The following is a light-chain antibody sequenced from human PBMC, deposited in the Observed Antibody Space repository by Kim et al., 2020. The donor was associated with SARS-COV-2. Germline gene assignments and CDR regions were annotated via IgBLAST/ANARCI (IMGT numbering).Light chain of an antibody. CDR3: QQYNSYSLT. V-gene: IGKV1-5*01. Sequence: ASVGDRVTIPCRASQSISSWLAWYQQKPGKAPRLLSYDASNLESGVPSRFSGSGSGTEFTLSISSLQPDDLATYYCQQYNSYSLTFGGGTKVDIK. J-gene: IGKJ4*01. CDR2: DAS. CDR1: QSISSW.